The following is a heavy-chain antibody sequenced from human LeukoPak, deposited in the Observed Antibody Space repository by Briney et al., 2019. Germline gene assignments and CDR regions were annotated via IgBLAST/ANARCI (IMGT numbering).Heavy chain of an antibody. D-gene: IGHD6-19*01. V-gene: IGHV4-4*07. CDR1: GGSISSYY. J-gene: IGHJ4*02. CDR2: IYTTGST. CDR3: ARQIAVAGKARFDY. Sequence: SETLSLTCTVSGGSISSYYWTWIRQPAGKGLEWIGRIYTTGSTNYNPSLNSRVTMSVDTSKNQFSLKLSSVTAADTAVYYCARQIAVAGKARFDYWGQGTLVTVSS.